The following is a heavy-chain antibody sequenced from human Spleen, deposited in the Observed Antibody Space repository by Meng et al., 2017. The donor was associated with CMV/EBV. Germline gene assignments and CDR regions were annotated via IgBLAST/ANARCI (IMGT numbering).Heavy chain of an antibody. D-gene: IGHD1-26*01. J-gene: IGHJ4*02. V-gene: IGHV4-59*11. Sequence: ESLKISCAASEFTFSAHSMNWVRQAPGKGLEWIGYIYYSGNTNYNPSLKSRVTISVDTSKNQFSLKLSSVTAADTAVYYCARGRKWDQPPGYWGQGTLVTVSS. CDR3: ARGRKWDQPPGY. CDR1: EFTFSAHS. CDR2: IYYSGNT.